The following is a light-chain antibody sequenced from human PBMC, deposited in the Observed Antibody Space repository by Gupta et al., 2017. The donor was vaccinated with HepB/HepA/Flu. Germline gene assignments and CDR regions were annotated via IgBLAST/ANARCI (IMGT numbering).Light chain of an antibody. Sequence: QSALTQPATVSGSAGQSNTIPCSGTSSDVGTHNSVSWYQPHPGNAPKLMLFDVRNRPSGVSDRFSCSKAGNTASLTISGLQAEEEADYYGSSYTSPIPVVFGGGTRLTVL. CDR3: SSYTSPIPVV. CDR2: DVR. V-gene: IGLV2-14*03. CDR1: SSDVGTHNS. J-gene: IGLJ2*01.